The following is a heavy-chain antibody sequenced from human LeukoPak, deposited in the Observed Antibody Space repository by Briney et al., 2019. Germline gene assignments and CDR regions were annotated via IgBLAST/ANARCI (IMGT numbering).Heavy chain of an antibody. Sequence: GGSLRLSCVVSGITFSGYSMIWVRQAPGNGLEWLSFMTTSGNTIFYAESVKDRFTISRDNAKKSLYLQMNSLRDEDTAVYYCARVGGATAVTMYFEYWGQGTLVTVTS. CDR2: MTTSGNTI. V-gene: IGHV3-48*02. CDR1: GITFSGYS. J-gene: IGHJ4*02. CDR3: ARVGGATAVTMYFEY. D-gene: IGHD1-26*01.